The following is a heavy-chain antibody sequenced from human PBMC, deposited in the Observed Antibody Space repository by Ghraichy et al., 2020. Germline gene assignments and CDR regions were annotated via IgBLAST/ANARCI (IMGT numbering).Heavy chain of an antibody. CDR2: IYYSGST. Sequence: SETLSLTCTVSGGSISPYYWSWIRQPPGKGLEWVGYIYYSGSTNYNPSLKSRVTISLDTSKNQFSLKMGSVTAADAAVYYCARDRMYSSGGQRYYGMDVWGQGTLVTVSS. V-gene: IGHV4-59*01. CDR3: ARDRMYSSGGQRYYGMDV. J-gene: IGHJ6*02. CDR1: GGSISPYY. D-gene: IGHD6-19*01.